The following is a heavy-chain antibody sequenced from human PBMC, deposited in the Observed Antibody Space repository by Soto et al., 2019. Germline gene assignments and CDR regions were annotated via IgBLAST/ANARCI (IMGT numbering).Heavy chain of an antibody. J-gene: IGHJ2*01. CDR2: IYPGDSDT. D-gene: IGHD3-22*01. CDR1: GYSFTSYW. V-gene: IGHV5-51*01. CDR3: ARSPESYYSSVYYHAYWYIDF. Sequence: GESLKISCKGSGYSFTSYWIGWVRQMPGKGLEWMGIIYPGDSDTRYSPSFQGQVTISADKSISTAYLQWSSLKASDTAMYYCARSPESYYSSVYYHAYWYIDFRGRGTLVTRSS.